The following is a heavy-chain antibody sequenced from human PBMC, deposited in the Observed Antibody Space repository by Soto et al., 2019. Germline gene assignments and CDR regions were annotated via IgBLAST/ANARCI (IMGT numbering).Heavy chain of an antibody. CDR2: INAANGNR. CDR1: GYTFTTYA. CDR3: ARSNSGSYDY. Sequence: QVQLVQSGAEEKKPGASVKVSCKASGYTFTTYAIHWVRHAPGQRLEWMGWINAANGNRKYSQKFQGRITVTRDTSASTAYMELSSLRSEDTAVYYCARSNSGSYDYWGQGTLVTVSS. D-gene: IGHD1-26*01. J-gene: IGHJ4*02. V-gene: IGHV1-3*05.